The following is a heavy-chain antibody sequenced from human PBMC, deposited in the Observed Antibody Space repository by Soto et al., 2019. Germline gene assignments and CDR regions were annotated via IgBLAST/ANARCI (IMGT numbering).Heavy chain of an antibody. J-gene: IGHJ4*02. CDR2: INAGNGHT. Sequence: ASVKVSCKASGYTFTTYIIHWVRQAPGQRLEWMGWINAGNGHTKYSRKFQGRVTITRDTSASTAYMELSSLRSEDTAVYYCARGSLWFGDLLPIDYWGQGTQVTVSS. CDR1: GYTFTTYI. V-gene: IGHV1-3*01. CDR3: ARGSLWFGDLLPIDY. D-gene: IGHD3-10*01.